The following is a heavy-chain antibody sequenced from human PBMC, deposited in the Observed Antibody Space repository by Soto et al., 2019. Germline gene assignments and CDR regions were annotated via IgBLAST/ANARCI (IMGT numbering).Heavy chain of an antibody. CDR3: ARAAAGPNWFDP. V-gene: IGHV3-74*01. CDR2: INSDGSSI. Sequence: GRSLRLSCAASGFNFSSYCMHWVRQGPGKGLVWVSRINSDGSSISYADSVKGRFTISRDNAKNTLYLQMNSLRAEDTAVYYCARAAAGPNWFDPWGQGTLVTVS. J-gene: IGHJ5*02. D-gene: IGHD6-13*01. CDR1: GFNFSSYC.